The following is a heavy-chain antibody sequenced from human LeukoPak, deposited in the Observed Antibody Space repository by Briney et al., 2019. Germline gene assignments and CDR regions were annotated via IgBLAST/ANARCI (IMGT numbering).Heavy chain of an antibody. Sequence: GASVKVSCKASGGTFSSYAISWVRQAPGQGLEWMGRIIPILGIANYAQKFQGRVTITADKSTSTAYMELSSLRSEDTAVYYCARDSRYSSSWYSPDHSDYWGQGTLVTVSS. CDR2: IIPILGIA. J-gene: IGHJ4*02. V-gene: IGHV1-69*04. CDR3: ARDSRYSSSWYSPDHSDY. CDR1: GGTFSSYA. D-gene: IGHD6-13*01.